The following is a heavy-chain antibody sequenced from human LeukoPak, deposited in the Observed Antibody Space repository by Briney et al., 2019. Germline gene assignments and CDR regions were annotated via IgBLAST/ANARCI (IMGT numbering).Heavy chain of an antibody. Sequence: ASVKVSCKASGYTFTSYDINWVRQAPGQGLEWMGWINPNSGGTNYAQKFQGRVTMTRDTSISTAYMELSRLRSDDTAVYYCARGGRGVVINVSGYWGQGTLVTVSS. CDR1: GYTFTSYD. V-gene: IGHV1-2*02. J-gene: IGHJ4*02. CDR2: INPNSGGT. D-gene: IGHD3-22*01. CDR3: ARGGRGVVINVSGY.